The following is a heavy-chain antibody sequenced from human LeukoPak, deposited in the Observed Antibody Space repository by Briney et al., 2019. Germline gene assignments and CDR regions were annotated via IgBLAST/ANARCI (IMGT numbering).Heavy chain of an antibody. CDR3: ARYHTALNY. J-gene: IGHJ4*02. Sequence: GSLRLSFAASGFSVSSDYMTWVRRAPGKGLEWVSVIYSGGSTYYADSVKGRFTISRDNSKNTLYLQMNNLRVEDTAVYYCARYHTALNYWGQGTLVTASS. V-gene: IGHV3-53*01. CDR2: IYSGGST. D-gene: IGHD5-18*01. CDR1: GFSVSSDY.